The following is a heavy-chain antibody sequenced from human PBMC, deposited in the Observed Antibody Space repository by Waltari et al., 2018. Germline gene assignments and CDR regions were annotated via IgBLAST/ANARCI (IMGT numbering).Heavy chain of an antibody. CDR3: ARLAGGVSDY. V-gene: IGHV4-38-2*01. Sequence: QVQLQESGPGLVKPSETLSLTCAVPGYSISSGYYWGWIRQPPGKGLEWIGSIYHSGSTYYNPSLKSRVTISVDTSKNQFSLKLSSVTAADTAVYYCARLAGGVSDYWGQGTLVTVSS. CDR1: GYSISSGYY. CDR2: IYHSGST. J-gene: IGHJ4*02. D-gene: IGHD2-8*02.